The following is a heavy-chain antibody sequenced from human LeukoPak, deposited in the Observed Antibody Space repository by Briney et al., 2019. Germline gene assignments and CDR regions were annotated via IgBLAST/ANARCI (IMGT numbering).Heavy chain of an antibody. J-gene: IGHJ4*02. CDR2: ISGSGGST. V-gene: IGHV3-23*01. Sequence: GGSLRLSCAASGFTFSSYAMSWVRQAPGKGLGWVSAISGSGGSTYYADSVKGRFTISRDNSKNTLYLQMNSLRAEDTAVYYCAKDTSALPIYDSSGYYSLGSAFDYWGQGTLVTVSS. CDR3: AKDTSALPIYDSSGYYSLGSAFDY. D-gene: IGHD3-22*01. CDR1: GFTFSSYA.